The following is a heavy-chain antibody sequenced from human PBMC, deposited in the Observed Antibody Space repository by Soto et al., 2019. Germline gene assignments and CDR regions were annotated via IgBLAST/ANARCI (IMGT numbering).Heavy chain of an antibody. V-gene: IGHV1-18*01. CDR2: ISPYNDYT. J-gene: IGHJ6*02. CDR1: GYTFIRYG. CDR3: ARGGYYDNVWKKLTYYGLDV. Sequence: QVQLVQSAAEVKKPGASVKVSCKASGYTFIRYGITWVRQAPGQGLEWVGWISPYNDYTEYAQKFHGRVTMTTDTSTKTVNMAMRGLRSDDTAVYYGARGGYYDNVWKKLTYYGLDVWGQGTTVTVSS. D-gene: IGHD3-16*01.